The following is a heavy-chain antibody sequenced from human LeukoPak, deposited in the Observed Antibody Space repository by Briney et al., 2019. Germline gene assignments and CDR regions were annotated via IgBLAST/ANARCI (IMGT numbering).Heavy chain of an antibody. V-gene: IGHV4-4*02. CDR1: GGSISSSNW. J-gene: IGHJ5*02. D-gene: IGHD3-9*01. CDR2: IYHSGST. CDR3: ARGRYYDILTGYYYNWFDP. Sequence: SETLSLTCAVSGGSISSSNWWSWVRQPPGKGLEWIGEIYHSGSTNYNPSLKSRVTISVDTSKNQFSLKLSSVTAADTAVYYCARGRYYDILTGYYYNWFDPWGQGTLVTVSS.